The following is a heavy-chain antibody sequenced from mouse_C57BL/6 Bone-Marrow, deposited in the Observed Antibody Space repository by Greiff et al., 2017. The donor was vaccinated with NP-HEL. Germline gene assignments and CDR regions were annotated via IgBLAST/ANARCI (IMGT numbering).Heavy chain of an antibody. CDR3: ARPLYYGNCEFAY. Sequence: EVKLVESGGGLVQPGGSLKLSCAASGFTFSDYGMHWVRQAPEKGLEWVAYISSGSSTIYYADTVKGRFTISRDNAKNTLFLQMNRMRSEDTAMDYCARPLYYGNCEFAYWGQGTLVTVSA. CDR1: GFTFSDYG. D-gene: IGHD2-1*01. V-gene: IGHV5-17*01. J-gene: IGHJ3*01. CDR2: ISSGSSTI.